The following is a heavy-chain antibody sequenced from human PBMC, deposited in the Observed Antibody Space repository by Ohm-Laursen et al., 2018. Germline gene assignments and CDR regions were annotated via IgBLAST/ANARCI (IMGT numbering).Heavy chain of an antibody. Sequence: SLRLSCAASGFTFSNYAMSWVRQAPGKGLEWVSAISGSGGSTYYADSVKGRFTISRDNSKNTLYLQMNSLRAEDTAVYYCAKDKVIVVPTPSYYFDYWGQGTLVTVSS. V-gene: IGHV3-23*01. CDR2: ISGSGGST. CDR3: AKDKVIVVPTPSYYFDY. CDR1: GFTFSNYA. J-gene: IGHJ4*02. D-gene: IGHD2-2*01.